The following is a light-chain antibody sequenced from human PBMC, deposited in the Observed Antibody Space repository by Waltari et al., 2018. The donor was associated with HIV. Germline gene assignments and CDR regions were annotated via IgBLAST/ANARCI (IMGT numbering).Light chain of an antibody. CDR1: SSNIGSYY. V-gene: IGLV1-47*01. CDR3: AAWDCSHVV. Sequence: QSVLTQPPSASGTPGQRVTISCSGSSSNIGSYYEYWYQQLPGTTPKLLSYGSNQRPSGVPARVSGSKSGTSASLAISGLRSEDEADYYYAAWDCSHVVFGGGTKLTVL. CDR2: GSN. J-gene: IGLJ2*01.